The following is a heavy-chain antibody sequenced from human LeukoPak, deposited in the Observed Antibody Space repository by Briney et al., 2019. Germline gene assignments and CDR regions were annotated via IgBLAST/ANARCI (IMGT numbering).Heavy chain of an antibody. CDR1: GFTFTDYW. Sequence: GGSLRLSCEVSGFTFTDYWMNWVRQAPGKGPEWVASIRQDGSEKTYVDSVKGRFTISRDNTKNSLSLQLSGLRAEDTAVYYCARDGTAAGLYFDLWGQGTLVTVSS. CDR2: IRQDGSEK. J-gene: IGHJ4*01. V-gene: IGHV3-7*01. D-gene: IGHD6-13*01. CDR3: ARDGTAAGLYFDL.